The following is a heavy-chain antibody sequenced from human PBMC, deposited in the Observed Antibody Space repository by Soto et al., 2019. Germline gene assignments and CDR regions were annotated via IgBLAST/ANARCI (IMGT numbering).Heavy chain of an antibody. J-gene: IGHJ4*02. Sequence: PGGSLRLSCAASGFIFSNYGMSWVRQAPGKGLVWVSRIDTDGSSTTYADSVKGRFSISRDNAKNTLYLQMNSLRAEDTALYHCAGAVAGRSPNFDSWGQGTLVTVSS. CDR1: GFIFSNYG. V-gene: IGHV3-74*01. CDR2: IDTDGSST. D-gene: IGHD6-19*01. CDR3: AGAVAGRSPNFDS.